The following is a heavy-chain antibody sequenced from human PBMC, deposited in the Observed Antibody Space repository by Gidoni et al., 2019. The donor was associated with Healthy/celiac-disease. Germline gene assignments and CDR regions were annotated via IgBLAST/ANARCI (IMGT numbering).Heavy chain of an antibody. D-gene: IGHD3-22*01. CDR3: AKDVVVRYYYDSSGYYEGGSTFDY. V-gene: IGHV3-30*18. J-gene: IGHJ4*02. Sequence: QVQLVESGGGVVQPGRSLRLSCAASGFTFSSYGMHWVRQAPGKGLEWVAVISYDGSNKYYADSVKGRFTISRDNSKNTLYLQMNSLRAEDTAVYYCAKDVVVRYYYDSSGYYEGGSTFDYWGQGTLVTVSS. CDR1: GFTFSSYG. CDR2: ISYDGSNK.